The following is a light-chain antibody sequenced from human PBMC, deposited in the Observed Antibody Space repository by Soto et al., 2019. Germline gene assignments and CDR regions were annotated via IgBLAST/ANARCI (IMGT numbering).Light chain of an antibody. Sequence: QSGLTQPPSASGSPGQSVTISCTGTKNDIGVYDFVSWHQHHPGKAPRLIIYEVVQRPSGVPDRFSGSKSGNTASLTVSGLQAADEADYFCKSYAGSNTYVFGSGSKVTVL. J-gene: IGLJ1*01. CDR2: EVV. CDR3: KSYAGSNTYV. CDR1: KNDIGVYDF. V-gene: IGLV2-8*01.